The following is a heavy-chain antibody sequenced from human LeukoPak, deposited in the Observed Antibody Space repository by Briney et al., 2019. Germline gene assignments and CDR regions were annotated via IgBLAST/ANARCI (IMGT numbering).Heavy chain of an antibody. CDR2: ISSSSSAI. D-gene: IGHD2-15*01. CDR3: AQKGGTDH. J-gene: IGHJ4*02. V-gene: IGHV3-48*01. CDR1: GFTVSTNY. Sequence: GGSLRLSCAASGFTVSTNYMSWVRQAPGKGLEWISYISSSSSAIYYADSVKGRFTISRDNAKNSLYLQMSSLRAEDTAVYYCAQKGGTDHWGQGTLVTVSS.